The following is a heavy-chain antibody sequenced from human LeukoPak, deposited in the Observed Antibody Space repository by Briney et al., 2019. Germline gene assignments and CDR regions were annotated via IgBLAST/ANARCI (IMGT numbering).Heavy chain of an antibody. D-gene: IGHD6-13*01. CDR3: AKVAAAGTVY. V-gene: IGHV3-30*02. CDR1: GFTFSSYG. CDR2: IRFDGSNK. Sequence: GGSLRLSCAASGFTFSSYGIHWVRQAPGKRLEWVAFIRFDGSNKYYADSVKGRFTISRDNFKNTLYLQMNSLRAEDTAVYYCAKVAAAGTVYWGQGTLVTVSS. J-gene: IGHJ4*02.